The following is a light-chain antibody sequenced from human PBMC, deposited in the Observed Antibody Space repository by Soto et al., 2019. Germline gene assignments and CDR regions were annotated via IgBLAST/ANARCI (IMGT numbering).Light chain of an antibody. Sequence: QAVVAQPPSASGTPGQRVTISCSGSNSNIGRNDVTWYQQVPGTAPQCLIYSNDQRPSGVPDRISGSRSGTSASLAISGLQSGDEAEYYCAAWDDTLRARVFGGGTKSPS. CDR2: SND. J-gene: IGLJ2*01. CDR1: NSNIGRND. V-gene: IGLV1-44*01. CDR3: AAWDDTLRARV.